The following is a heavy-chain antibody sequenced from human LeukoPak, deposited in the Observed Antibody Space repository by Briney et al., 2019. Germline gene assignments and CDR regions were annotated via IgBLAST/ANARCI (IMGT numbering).Heavy chain of an antibody. J-gene: IGHJ4*02. CDR1: GGSISSYY. Sequence: PSETLSLTCTVSGGSISSYYWSWIRQPPGKGLEWIGYIYYSGSTNYNPSLRGRVTISVDTSKNQFSLKLSSVTAADTAVYYCAKVGYCDAGPCYFDSWGQGTLVTVSS. CDR3: AKVGYCDAGPCYFDS. D-gene: IGHD2-15*01. V-gene: IGHV4-59*01. CDR2: IYYSGST.